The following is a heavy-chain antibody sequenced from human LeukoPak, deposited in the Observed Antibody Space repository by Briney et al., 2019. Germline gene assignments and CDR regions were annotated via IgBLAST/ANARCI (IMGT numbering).Heavy chain of an antibody. J-gene: IGHJ4*02. V-gene: IGHV1-18*01. CDR1: GYTFTSYG. D-gene: IGHD3-22*01. CDR2: ISAYNGNT. Sequence: ASVKVSCKASGYTFTSYGISWVRQAPGQGLEWMGWISAYNGNTNYAQKLQGRVTMTTDTSTSTAYMELRSLRSDDTAVYYCVSGYYYDSSGYYSLAYYWGQGTLATVSS. CDR3: VSGYYYDSSGYYSLAYY.